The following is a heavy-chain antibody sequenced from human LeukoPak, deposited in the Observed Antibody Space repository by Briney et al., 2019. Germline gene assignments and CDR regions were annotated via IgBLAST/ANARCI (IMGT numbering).Heavy chain of an antibody. CDR3: AKVNSGSYLFYFDY. J-gene: IGHJ4*02. CDR2: ISGSGGST. D-gene: IGHD1-26*01. Sequence: GGSLRLSCAASGFTFSSYAMSWVRRAPGKGLEGVSAISGSGGSTFYADSVKGRFTTSRDNSKNTLYLQMDNLRAEDTALYYCAKVNSGSYLFYFDYWGQGTLATVSS. V-gene: IGHV3-23*01. CDR1: GFTFSSYA.